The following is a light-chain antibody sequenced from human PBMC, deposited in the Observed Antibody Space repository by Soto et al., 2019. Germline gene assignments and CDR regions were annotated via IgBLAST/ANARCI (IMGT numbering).Light chain of an antibody. CDR1: QSVRSNH. CDR2: AAS. V-gene: IGKV3-20*01. Sequence: EIVLTQSPGTLSLSPGERATLSCRASQSVRSNHLAWYQQKPGQAPRLLIYAASSTATVIPDRFSGSGSGTYFTLTISILEPEDFAVYYCQQYGSSPRTFGRGTKLEI. CDR3: QQYGSSPRT. J-gene: IGKJ2*01.